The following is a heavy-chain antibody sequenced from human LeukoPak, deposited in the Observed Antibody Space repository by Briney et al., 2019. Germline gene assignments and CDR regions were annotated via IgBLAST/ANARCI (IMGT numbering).Heavy chain of an antibody. CDR2: IIPIFGTA. J-gene: IGHJ4*02. CDR1: GGTFSSYA. V-gene: IGHV1-69*06. CDR3: ATDRGIGIAFDY. Sequence: GASVKVSCKASGGTFSSYAISWVRQAPGQGLEWMGGIIPIFGTANYAQKFQGRVTMTEDTSTDTAYMELSSLRSEDTAVYYCATDRGIGIAFDYWGQGTLVAVSS. D-gene: IGHD6-13*01.